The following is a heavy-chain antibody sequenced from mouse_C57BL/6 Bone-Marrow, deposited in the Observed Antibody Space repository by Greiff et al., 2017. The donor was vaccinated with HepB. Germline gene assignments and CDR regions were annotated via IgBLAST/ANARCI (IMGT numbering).Heavy chain of an antibody. J-gene: IGHJ3*01. CDR1: GYAFSSSW. V-gene: IGHV1-82*01. CDR2: IYPGDGDT. Sequence: QVQLQQSGPELVKPGASVKISCKASGYAFSSSWMNWVKQRPGKGLEWIGRIYPGDGDTNYNGKFKGKATLTADKSSSTAYMQLSNLTSEDSAVYFCARLGSNYDWGQGTLVTVSS. D-gene: IGHD2-5*01. CDR3: ARLGSNYD.